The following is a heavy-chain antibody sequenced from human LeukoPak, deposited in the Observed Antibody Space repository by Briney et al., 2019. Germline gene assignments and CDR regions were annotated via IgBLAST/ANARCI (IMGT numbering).Heavy chain of an antibody. CDR3: ARLDYYYYGMDV. V-gene: IGHV3-53*01. CDR2: IYSGGST. J-gene: IGHJ6*02. Sequence: PGGSPRLSCAASGFTFSNHSINWVRQAPGKGLEWVSVIYSGGSTYYADSVKGRFTISRDNSKNTLYLQMNSLRAEDTAVYYCARLDYYYYGMDVWGQGTTVTVSS. CDR1: GFTFSNHS.